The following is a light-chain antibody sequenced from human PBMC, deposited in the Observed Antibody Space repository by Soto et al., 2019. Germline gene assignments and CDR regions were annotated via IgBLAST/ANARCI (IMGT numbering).Light chain of an antibody. CDR1: QRASRQY. V-gene: IGKV3-20*01. CDR2: GVS. Sequence: VLTQSPDTLSLSPGERPTLSCRASQRASRQYLSWYQQRPDQPPRLLIYGVSMRADGIPDRVSGSGSGSEFTLTINRLEPEDFEVYYCQDFDSPQWTFGQGTKVDIK. CDR3: QDFDSPQWT. J-gene: IGKJ1*01.